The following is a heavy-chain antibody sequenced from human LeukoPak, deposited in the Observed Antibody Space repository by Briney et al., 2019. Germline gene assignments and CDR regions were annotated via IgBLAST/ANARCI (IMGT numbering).Heavy chain of an antibody. CDR3: AREVGEGFDF. CDR1: GFTFSNYA. Sequence: GGSLRLSCAASGFTFSNYAMTWVRQAPGKGLEWVSSFGTRSTSIYHAGSVKGRFAISRDNAKNLLYLQMNSLRAEVTALYYCAREVGEGFDFWGQGTLVTVSS. J-gene: IGHJ4*02. V-gene: IGHV3-21*01. CDR2: FGTRSTSI.